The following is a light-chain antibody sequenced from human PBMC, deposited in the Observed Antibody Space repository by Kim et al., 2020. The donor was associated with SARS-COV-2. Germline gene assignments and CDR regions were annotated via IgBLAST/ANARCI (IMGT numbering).Light chain of an antibody. V-gene: IGKV2-28*01. CDR3: MQALQTPRT. Sequence: DIVMTQSPLSLPVTPGEPASISCRSSQSLLHSNGYNYLDWYLQKPGQSPQVLIYLGSNRASGVPDRFSGSGSGTDFTLKISRVEDEDVGVYYCMQALQTPRTFGQGTKLEI. CDR2: LGS. CDR1: QSLLHSNGYNY. J-gene: IGKJ2*01.